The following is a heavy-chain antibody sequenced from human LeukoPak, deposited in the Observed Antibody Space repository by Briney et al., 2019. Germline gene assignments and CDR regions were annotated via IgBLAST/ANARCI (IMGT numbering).Heavy chain of an antibody. CDR2: IYYSGST. CDR1: GGSISSYY. CDR3: AIVSGYYGSGSYAPFYYYYGMDV. V-gene: IGHV4-59*01. D-gene: IGHD3-10*01. Sequence: SETLSLTCTVSGGSISSYYWSWIRQPPGKGLEWIGYIYYSGSTNYNPSLKSRVTISVDTSKNQFSLKLSSVTAADTAVYYCAIVSGYYGSGSYAPFYYYYGMDVWGQGTTVTVSS. J-gene: IGHJ6*02.